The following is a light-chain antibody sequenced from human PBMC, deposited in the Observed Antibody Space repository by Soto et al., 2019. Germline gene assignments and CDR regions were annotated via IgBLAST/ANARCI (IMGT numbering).Light chain of an antibody. CDR3: MQALQSPPT. CDR1: QSLLHSNGYTY. J-gene: IGKJ4*01. CDR2: LGS. Sequence: DIVMPQSPLSLPVTPGEPASISCRSSQSLLHSNGYTYLDWYLQKPGQSPQLLIYLGSNRASGDPARFSDSGSGTEIALKISRVEAEDVGVYYCMQALQSPPTFRGGTKVEIK. V-gene: IGKV2-28*01.